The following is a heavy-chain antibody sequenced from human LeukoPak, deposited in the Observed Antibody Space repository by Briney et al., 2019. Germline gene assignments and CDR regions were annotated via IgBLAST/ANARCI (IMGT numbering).Heavy chain of an antibody. V-gene: IGHV4-59*01. Sequence: SEPVSLICTVCGGSIRSYYWRWLRQPPGKGLEWIGYIYYSGSTNYNPSLKSRVSISLDTSKNQFSLKLSSVTAADTAVYYCGTYYYDSSGHYYFDYWGQGTLVTVSS. D-gene: IGHD3-22*01. CDR1: GGSIRSYY. J-gene: IGHJ4*02. CDR2: IYYSGST. CDR3: GTYYYDSSGHYYFDY.